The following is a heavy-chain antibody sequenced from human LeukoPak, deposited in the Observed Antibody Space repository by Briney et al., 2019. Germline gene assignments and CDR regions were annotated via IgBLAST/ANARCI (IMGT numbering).Heavy chain of an antibody. CDR3: AKESGGSFFFNWFDP. V-gene: IGHV3-21*04. Sequence: GGSLRLSCAASGFTFSSYSMNWVRQAPGKGLEWVSSISSSSSYIYYADSVKGRFTISRDNSKNTLYLQMNSLRAEDTAVYYCAKESGGSFFFNWFDPWGQGTLVTVSS. D-gene: IGHD2-15*01. J-gene: IGHJ5*02. CDR2: ISSSSSYI. CDR1: GFTFSSYS.